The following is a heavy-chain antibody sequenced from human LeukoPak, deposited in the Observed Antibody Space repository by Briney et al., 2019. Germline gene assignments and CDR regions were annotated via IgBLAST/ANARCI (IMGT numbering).Heavy chain of an antibody. J-gene: IGHJ4*02. CDR1: GFTFSSYG. CDR2: ISGSGGST. Sequence: GGSLRLSCAASGFTFSSYGMSWVRQAPGKGLEWVSAISGSGGSTYYADSVKGRFTISRDNSKNTLYLQMNSLRAEDTAVYYCAKDRSYGDLYFDYWGQGTLVTVSS. V-gene: IGHV3-23*01. CDR3: AKDRSYGDLYFDY. D-gene: IGHD4-17*01.